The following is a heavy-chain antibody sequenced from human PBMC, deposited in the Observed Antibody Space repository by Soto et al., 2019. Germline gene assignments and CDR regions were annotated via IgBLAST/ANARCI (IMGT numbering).Heavy chain of an antibody. CDR3: ARAYDFWGGFDY. J-gene: IGHJ4*02. CDR1: GGSISSYY. V-gene: IGHV4-59*01. CDR2: IYYSGST. Sequence: SETLSLTCTVSGGSISSYYWNWIRQPPGKGLEWIGYIYYSGSTNYNPSLKSRVTISVDTSKNQFSLKLSSVTAADTAVYYCARAYDFWGGFDYWGQGTLVTVSS. D-gene: IGHD3-3*01.